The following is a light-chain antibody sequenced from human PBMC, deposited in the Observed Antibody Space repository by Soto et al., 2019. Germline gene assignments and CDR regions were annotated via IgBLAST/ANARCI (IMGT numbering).Light chain of an antibody. CDR2: GAS. CDR3: HQYGTAPLT. V-gene: IGKV3-20*01. Sequence: EVVMTQSPANLSLSTGAGATLSCWASQPVSDKLAWYQQKPGQAPRLLIYGASNRATGIPDRFSGSGSGTDFILTISRLEPEDFSVYYCHQYGTAPLTFGPGTKVDI. CDR1: QPVSDK. J-gene: IGKJ3*01.